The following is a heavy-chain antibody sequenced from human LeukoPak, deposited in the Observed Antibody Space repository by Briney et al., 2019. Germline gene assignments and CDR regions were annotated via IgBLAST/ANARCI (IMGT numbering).Heavy chain of an antibody. V-gene: IGHV4-38-2*01. J-gene: IGHJ3*02. Sequence: SETLSLTCAVSGYSISSGYYWGWIRQPPGKGLEWIGSIYHSGSTYYNPSLKSRVTISVDTSKNQSSLKLSSVTAADTAVYYCARPPLGTDAFDIWGQGTMVTVSS. CDR1: GYSISSGYY. D-gene: IGHD7-27*01. CDR2: IYHSGST. CDR3: ARPPLGTDAFDI.